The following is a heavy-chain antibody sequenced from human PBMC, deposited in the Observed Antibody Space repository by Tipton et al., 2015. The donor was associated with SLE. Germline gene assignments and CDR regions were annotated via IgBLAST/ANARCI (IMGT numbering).Heavy chain of an antibody. J-gene: IGHJ4*02. CDR1: GGSFSGYY. V-gene: IGHV4-34*01. Sequence: TLSLTCAVYGGSFSGYYWSWIRQPPGKGLEWIGEINHSGSTNYNSSLKSRVTISVDTSKNQFSLNLTSVTAADTAVYYCARDSPTVAGTFDSWGQGTLVIVSA. CDR3: ARDSPTVAGTFDS. CDR2: INHSGST. D-gene: IGHD6-19*01.